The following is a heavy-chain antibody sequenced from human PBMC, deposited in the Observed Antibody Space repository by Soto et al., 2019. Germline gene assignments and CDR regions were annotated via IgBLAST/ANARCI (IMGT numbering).Heavy chain of an antibody. J-gene: IGHJ6*02. Sequence: GGSLRLSCVASGFTFSSYAMHWVRQAPGKGLEWVAVISYDGSNKYYADSVKGRFTISRDNSKNTLYLQMNSLRAEDTAVYYCAREYVFWSGAYYGMDVWGQGTTVTVSS. CDR2: ISYDGSNK. CDR1: GFTFSSYA. V-gene: IGHV3-30-3*01. D-gene: IGHD3-3*01. CDR3: AREYVFWSGAYYGMDV.